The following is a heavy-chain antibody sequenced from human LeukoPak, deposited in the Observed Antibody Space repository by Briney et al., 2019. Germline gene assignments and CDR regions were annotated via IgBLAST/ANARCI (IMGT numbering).Heavy chain of an antibody. CDR2: IIPIFGTA. CDR1: GGTFSSYA. V-gene: IGHV1-69*13. CDR3: ARVTSYGDYVTSNFDY. D-gene: IGHD4-17*01. J-gene: IGHJ4*02. Sequence: SVKVSCKASGGTFSSYAISWVRQAPGQGLEWMGGIIPIFGTANYAQKFQGRVTITADESTSTAYMELSSLRSEDTAVYHCARVTSYGDYVTSNFDYWGQGTLVTVSS.